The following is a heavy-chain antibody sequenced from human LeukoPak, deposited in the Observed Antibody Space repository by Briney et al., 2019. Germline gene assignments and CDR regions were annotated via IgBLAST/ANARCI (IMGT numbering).Heavy chain of an antibody. CDR2: VYYTGRA. CDR3: ARHGRMGLFDI. V-gene: IGHV4-59*08. Sequence: PSETLSLTCTVCGGSVSSYYWSWIRQPPGKGLEWLGYVYYTGRANYKPSLRSRAAISVDTSNTQFSLNLSSVTAADTAVYYCARHGRMGLFDIWGRGTMVTVAS. CDR1: GGSVSSYY. D-gene: IGHD2-8*01. J-gene: IGHJ3*02.